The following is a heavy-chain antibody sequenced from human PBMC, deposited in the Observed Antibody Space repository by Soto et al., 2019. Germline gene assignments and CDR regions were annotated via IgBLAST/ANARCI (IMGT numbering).Heavy chain of an antibody. J-gene: IGHJ6*02. CDR1: GGTFSSYA. CDR2: IIPIFGTA. Sequence: GASVKVSCKASGGTFSSYAISWVRQAPGQGLEWMGGIIPIFGTANYAQKFQGRVTITADESTSTAYMELSSLRSEDTAVYYCARDTWGRGPYYYGMDVWGQGTTVTSP. CDR3: ARDTWGRGPYYYGMDV. V-gene: IGHV1-69*13. D-gene: IGHD7-27*01.